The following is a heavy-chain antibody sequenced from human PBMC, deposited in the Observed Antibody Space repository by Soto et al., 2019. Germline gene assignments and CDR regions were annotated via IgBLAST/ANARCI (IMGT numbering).Heavy chain of an antibody. D-gene: IGHD3-22*01. CDR3: AKDRGTMIVVINWFDP. V-gene: IGHV3-23*01. J-gene: IGHJ5*02. Sequence: GGSLRLSCAASGFTFSSYAMSWVRQAPGKGLEWVSAISGSGGSTYYADSVKGRFTTSRDNSKNTLYLQMNSLRAEDTAVYYCAKDRGTMIVVINWFDPWGQGTLVTVSS. CDR1: GFTFSSYA. CDR2: ISGSGGST.